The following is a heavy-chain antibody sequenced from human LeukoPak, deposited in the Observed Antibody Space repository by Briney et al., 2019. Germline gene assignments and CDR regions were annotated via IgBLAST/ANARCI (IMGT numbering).Heavy chain of an antibody. CDR2: ISATTIYK. CDR3: ARIGLGRDAYNSFDY. D-gene: IGHD5-24*01. Sequence: GGSLRLSCAASGFTFSTYDMTWVRQAPGKGLEYVSSISATTIYKFSANSVRGRFTISRDNVENSLYLQMNDLRGEDTAVYYCARIGLGRDAYNSFDYWGQGTLVTVSS. CDR1: GFTFSTYD. J-gene: IGHJ4*02. V-gene: IGHV3-21*01.